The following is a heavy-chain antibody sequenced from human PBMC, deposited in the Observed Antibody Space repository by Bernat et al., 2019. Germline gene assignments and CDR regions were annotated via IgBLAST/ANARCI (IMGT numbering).Heavy chain of an antibody. CDR1: GGSISSSSYY. V-gene: IGHV4-39*01. CDR2: IYYSGST. J-gene: IGHJ4*02. CDR3: ASPGGVIAAAEY. Sequence: SLTCTVSGGSISSSSYYWGWIRQPPGKGVEWIGSIYYSGSTSYNPSLKSRVTISVDTSKNQFSLKLSSVTAADTAVYYCASPGGVIAAAEYWGQGTLVTVSS. D-gene: IGHD6-13*01.